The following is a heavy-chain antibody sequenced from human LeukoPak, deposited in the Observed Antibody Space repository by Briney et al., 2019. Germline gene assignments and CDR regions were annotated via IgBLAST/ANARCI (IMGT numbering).Heavy chain of an antibody. CDR2: IYYSGST. CDR3: ASLAVAGLSEGY. V-gene: IGHV4-39*01. Sequence: SETLSLTCTVSGGSISSDSYYWAWIRQPPGKGLEWTASIYYSGSTYYNPSLKSRVTISVDTSRNQFSLKLSSVTAADTAVYYCASLAVAGLSEGYWGQGTLVIVSS. D-gene: IGHD6-19*01. J-gene: IGHJ4*02. CDR1: GGSISSDSYY.